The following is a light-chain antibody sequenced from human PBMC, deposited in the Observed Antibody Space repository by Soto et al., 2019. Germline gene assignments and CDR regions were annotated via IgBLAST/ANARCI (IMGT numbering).Light chain of an antibody. CDR1: SSDIGAYIH. V-gene: IGLV2-14*03. Sequence: QSALTQPASVSGSPGQSIAVSCSGTSSDIGAYIHVSWYQQHPGKAPKLMIYDVSNRPSGVSDRFSGSKSGNTASLTISGLQAEDEADYYCTSYITRGTYVFGAGTKVTVL. CDR3: TSYITRGTYV. CDR2: DVS. J-gene: IGLJ1*01.